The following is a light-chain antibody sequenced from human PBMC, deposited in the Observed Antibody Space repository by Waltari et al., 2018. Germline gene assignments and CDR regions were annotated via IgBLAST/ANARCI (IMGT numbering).Light chain of an antibody. CDR2: GAS. CDR1: QSVSTYY. J-gene: IGKJ4*01. CDR3: QQYGTSPPLT. Sequence: EIVLTQSPGTLSLSPGERATLSCRASQSVSTYYLAWYQHKPGQAPRPVIYGASTRAAGIPDRFSASGSGTDFTLTISGLEPEDFAVYYCQQYGTSPPLTFGGGTKVEIK. V-gene: IGKV3-20*01.